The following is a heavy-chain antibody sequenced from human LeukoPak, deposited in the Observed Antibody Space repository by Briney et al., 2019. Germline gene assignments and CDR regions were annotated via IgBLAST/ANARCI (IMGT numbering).Heavy chain of an antibody. CDR2: IYYSGST. J-gene: IGHJ5*02. CDR1: GGSISSYY. V-gene: IGHV4-59*08. D-gene: IGHD3-9*01. CDR3: ARTSDWLLPGWFDP. Sequence: PSETLSLTCTVSGGSISSYYWSWIRQPPGKGLEGIGYIYYSGSTNYNPSLKSRVTISVDTSKNQFSLKLGSVTAADTAVYYCARTSDWLLPGWFDPWGQGTLVTVSS.